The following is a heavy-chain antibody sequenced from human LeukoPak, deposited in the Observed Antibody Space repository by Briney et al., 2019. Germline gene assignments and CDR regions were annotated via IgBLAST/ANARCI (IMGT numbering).Heavy chain of an antibody. CDR2: IYHSGST. CDR3: ARASLGYSYVDY. Sequence: SETLSLTCTVSGYSISSGYYWGWIRQPPGTGLEWIGSIYHSGSTYYNPSLKSRVTISVDTSKNQFSLKLSSVTAADTAVYYCARASLGYSYVDYWGQGTLVTVSS. V-gene: IGHV4-38-2*02. CDR1: GYSISSGYY. J-gene: IGHJ4*02. D-gene: IGHD5-18*01.